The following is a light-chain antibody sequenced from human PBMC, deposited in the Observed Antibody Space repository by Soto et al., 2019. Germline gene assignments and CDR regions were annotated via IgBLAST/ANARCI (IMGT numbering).Light chain of an antibody. CDR2: AAS. CDR3: QQHGSTPTYT. CDR1: QSVSSSY. V-gene: IGKV3-20*01. J-gene: IGKJ2*01. Sequence: EIVLTQSPATLSLSPGERATLSCRASQSVSSSYLACYQQKHGHAPRLLIYAASSSATSIPDRFSGSGSGTDVILPISRLVPEDYAVYYCQQHGSTPTYTFGQGTKLEIK.